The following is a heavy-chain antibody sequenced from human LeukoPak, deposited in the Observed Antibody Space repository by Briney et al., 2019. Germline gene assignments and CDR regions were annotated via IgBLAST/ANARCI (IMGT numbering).Heavy chain of an antibody. Sequence: GASVKVSCKASGYTFTGYYMHWVRQAPGQGLEWMGWINPNSGGTNYAQKFQGRVTMTRDTSISTAYMELSRLRSDDTAVYYCARDRKIAAAAPGGYWGQGTLVTVSS. J-gene: IGHJ4*02. V-gene: IGHV1-2*02. CDR2: INPNSGGT. CDR3: ARDRKIAAAAPGGY. CDR1: GYTFTGYY. D-gene: IGHD6-13*01.